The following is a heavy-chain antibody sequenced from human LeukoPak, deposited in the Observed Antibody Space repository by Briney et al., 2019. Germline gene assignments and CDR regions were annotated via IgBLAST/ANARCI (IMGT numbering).Heavy chain of an antibody. Sequence: GGSLRLSCAASGFTFDDYAMHWVRHAPGKGLGWVSGISWNSGSIGYAQSVKGRFTISRDNAKNSLYLQMNSLRAEDTAVYYCATGVSWLKGAFDIWGQGTMVTVSS. CDR1: GFTFDDYA. J-gene: IGHJ3*02. CDR3: ATGVSWLKGAFDI. D-gene: IGHD6-13*01. V-gene: IGHV3-9*01. CDR2: ISWNSGSI.